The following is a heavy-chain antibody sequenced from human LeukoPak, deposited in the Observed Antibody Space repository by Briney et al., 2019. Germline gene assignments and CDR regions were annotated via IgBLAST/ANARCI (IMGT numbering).Heavy chain of an antibody. CDR3: AKRPPARGWSAMDV. V-gene: IGHV3-23*01. CDR1: GFTFSSCA. CDR2: VSGGAGTT. J-gene: IGHJ6*04. D-gene: IGHD6-19*01. Sequence: GGSLRLSCTASGFTFSSCALNWVRQAPGKGLDWVSTVSGGAGTTYYADSVKGRFTISRDNSENTLHLQMNNLRAEGSALYYCAKRPPARGWSAMDVWGKGTTVTVSS.